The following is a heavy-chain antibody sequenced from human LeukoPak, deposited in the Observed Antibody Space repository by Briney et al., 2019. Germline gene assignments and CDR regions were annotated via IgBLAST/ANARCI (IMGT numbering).Heavy chain of an antibody. CDR3: ARDNSNLNYYDSNFGY. CDR2: ISSSSSYI. D-gene: IGHD3-22*01. CDR1: GFTLSSHS. J-gene: IGHJ4*02. Sequence: GGSLRLSCAASGFTLSSHSMNWVRQAPGKGVEWVASISSSSSYIYYADSVKGRFTISRDNAKNSLFLQMNSLRAEDTAVYYCARDNSNLNYYDSNFGYWGQGTLVTASS. V-gene: IGHV3-21*01.